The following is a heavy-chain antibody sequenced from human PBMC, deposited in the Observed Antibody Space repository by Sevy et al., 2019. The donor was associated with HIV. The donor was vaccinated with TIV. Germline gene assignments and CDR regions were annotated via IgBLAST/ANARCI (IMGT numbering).Heavy chain of an antibody. D-gene: IGHD3-10*01. CDR1: GYRFTSYA. Sequence: ASVKISCKASGYRFTSYAMHWVRQAPGQGLEWMGWINGGNGNTKYSQKFQGRVTITRDTSASTGYLELSSLRSEDTAVFYCARDSNGSGGGYHFDYWGQGTLVTVSS. J-gene: IGHJ4*02. CDR3: ARDSNGSGGGYHFDY. CDR2: INGGNGNT. V-gene: IGHV1-3*01.